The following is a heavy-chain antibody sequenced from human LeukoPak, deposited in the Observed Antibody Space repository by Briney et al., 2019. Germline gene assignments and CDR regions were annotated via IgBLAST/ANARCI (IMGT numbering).Heavy chain of an antibody. D-gene: IGHD3-9*01. J-gene: IGHJ4*02. CDR1: GFTFTTYT. CDR3: VGDQVDDTGYLR. V-gene: IGHV3-64D*06. Sequence: GGSLRLSCSASGFTFTTYTMYWVRQAPGKGLEYVSVINGDGRNTYYADSVKGRFTTSRDNSKNTLYLQMSSLRAEDTAVYYCVGDQVDDTGYLRWGQGTRVTVSA. CDR2: INGDGRNT.